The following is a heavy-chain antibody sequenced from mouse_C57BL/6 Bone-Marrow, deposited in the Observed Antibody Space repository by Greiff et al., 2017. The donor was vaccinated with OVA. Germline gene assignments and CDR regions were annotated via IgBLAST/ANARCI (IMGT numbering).Heavy chain of an antibody. CDR1: GYTFTSYW. V-gene: IGHV1-69*01. D-gene: IGHD4-1*01. CDR3: GRELTGVYYYAMDY. Sequence: QVQLQQPGAELVMPGASVKLSCKASGYTFTSYWMHWVKQRPGQGLEWIGEIDPSDSYTNYNQKFKGKSTLTVDKSSSTAYMQLSSLASEDSAVYYCGRELTGVYYYAMDYWGQGTSVTVSS. J-gene: IGHJ4*01. CDR2: IDPSDSYT.